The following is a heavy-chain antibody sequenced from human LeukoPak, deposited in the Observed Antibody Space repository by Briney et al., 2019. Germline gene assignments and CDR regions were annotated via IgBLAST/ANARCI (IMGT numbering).Heavy chain of an antibody. J-gene: IGHJ4*02. Sequence: PGGSLRLSCAVSGFTVSNNYMSWVRQAPGKGLEWASVIYSGGSTYYADSVKGRFTISRDNSKNTLYLQMNSLRIEDTAVYYCTKDRSYGRSYFDYWGQGTLVTVAS. CDR2: IYSGGST. CDR3: TKDRSYGRSYFDY. CDR1: GFTVSNNY. D-gene: IGHD5-18*01. V-gene: IGHV3-66*02.